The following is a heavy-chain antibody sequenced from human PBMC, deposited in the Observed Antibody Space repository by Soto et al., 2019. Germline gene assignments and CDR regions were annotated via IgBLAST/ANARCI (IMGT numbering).Heavy chain of an antibody. J-gene: IGHJ5*02. D-gene: IGHD3-10*01. CDR2: IKHSGST. CDR3: ARSVTP. V-gene: IGHV4-34*09. Sequence: PSETLSLTCAFYGWSFSGYYWSWIRQPPGKGLEWIGEIKHSGSTNYNPSLKSRVTISVDTSKNQFSLKLSSVTAADTAVYYCARSVTPWGQGTLVTVSS. CDR1: GWSFSGYY.